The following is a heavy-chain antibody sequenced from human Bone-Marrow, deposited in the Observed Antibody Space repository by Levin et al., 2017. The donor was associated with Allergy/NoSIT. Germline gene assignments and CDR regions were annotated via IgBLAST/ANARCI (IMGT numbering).Heavy chain of an antibody. Sequence: PAASVKVSCKASGSNFTNFFITWVRQAPGQGLEWMGGIIPLLGTPHYAQKFQDRVTITADESMSTVYMELSSLTSDDTALYFCARDGTGYTSGWYAAENYALDVWGQGTTVTVSS. D-gene: IGHD6-19*01. V-gene: IGHV1-69*13. CDR2: IIPLLGTP. J-gene: IGHJ6*02. CDR1: GSNFTNFF. CDR3: ARDGTGYTSGWYAAENYALDV.